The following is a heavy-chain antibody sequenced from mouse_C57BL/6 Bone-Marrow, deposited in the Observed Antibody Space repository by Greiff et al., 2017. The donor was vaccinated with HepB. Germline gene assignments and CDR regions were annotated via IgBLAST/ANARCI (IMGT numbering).Heavy chain of an antibody. J-gene: IGHJ3*01. CDR1: GFTFSSYA. V-gene: IGHV5-4*01. CDR3: AYYYGSSFFAY. CDR2: ISDGGSYT. Sequence: DVHLVESGGGLVKPGGSLKLSCAASGFTFSSYAMSWVRQTPEKRLEWVATISDGGSYTYYPDNVKGRFTISRDNAKSNLYLQMSHLKSEDTAMYYCAYYYGSSFFAYWGQGTLVTVST. D-gene: IGHD1-1*01.